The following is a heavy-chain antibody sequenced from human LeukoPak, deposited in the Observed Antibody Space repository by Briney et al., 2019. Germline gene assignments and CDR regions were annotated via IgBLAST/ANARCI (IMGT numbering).Heavy chain of an antibody. J-gene: IGHJ3*02. Sequence: PSETLSLACTVSGGSISSHYWSWLRQFPERGLEWIGFIYYTGTTRYNPSLRGRATMSVDSSRNHFSLKLTSMTAADTALYYCARLLNNDNAGDPDTFDMWGQGTMVTVSS. V-gene: IGHV4-59*11. CDR3: ARLLNNDNAGDPDTFDM. D-gene: IGHD2-21*02. CDR1: GGSISSHY. CDR2: IYYTGTT.